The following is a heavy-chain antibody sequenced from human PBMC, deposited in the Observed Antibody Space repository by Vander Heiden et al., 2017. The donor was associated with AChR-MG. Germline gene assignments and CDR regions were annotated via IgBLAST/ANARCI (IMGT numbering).Heavy chain of an antibody. V-gene: IGHV4-34*01. Sequence: QVQLQQWGAGLLKPSETLSLTCAVYGGSFSGYYWSWIRQPPGKGLGGIGEINHSGSTNYNPSLKSRVTISVDTSKNQFSLKLSSVTAADTAVYYCARALKYPDLGAVAGLGFFDYWGQGTLVTVSS. D-gene: IGHD6-19*01. CDR2: INHSGST. CDR3: ARALKYPDLGAVAGLGFFDY. J-gene: IGHJ4*02. CDR1: GGSFSGYY.